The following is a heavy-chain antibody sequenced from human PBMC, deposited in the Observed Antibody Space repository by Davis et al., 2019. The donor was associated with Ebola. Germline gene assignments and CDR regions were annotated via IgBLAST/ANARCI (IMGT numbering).Heavy chain of an antibody. Sequence: ASVKVSCKASGYTFTTYGISWVRQAPGQGLEWMGWISAYNGDTNYAQKLRGRVTMTTDTSTSTAYMELRSLRSDDTAVYYCARSDSSGYYYSSFDYWGQGTLVTVSS. J-gene: IGHJ4*02. CDR1: GYTFTTYG. CDR3: ARSDSSGYYYSSFDY. CDR2: ISAYNGDT. V-gene: IGHV1-18*01. D-gene: IGHD3-22*01.